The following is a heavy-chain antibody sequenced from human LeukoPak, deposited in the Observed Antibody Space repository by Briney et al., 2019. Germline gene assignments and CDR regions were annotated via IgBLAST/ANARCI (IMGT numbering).Heavy chain of an antibody. D-gene: IGHD6-6*01. Sequence: GGSLRLSCAASGFTFSSYSMNWVRQAPGKGLEWVSSISSSSSYIYYADSVKGRFTISRDNAKNSLYLQMNSLRAEHTAVYYCARELSSSLSRRYYFDYWGQGTLVTVSS. CDR2: ISSSSSYI. V-gene: IGHV3-21*01. J-gene: IGHJ4*02. CDR3: ARELSSSLSRRYYFDY. CDR1: GFTFSSYS.